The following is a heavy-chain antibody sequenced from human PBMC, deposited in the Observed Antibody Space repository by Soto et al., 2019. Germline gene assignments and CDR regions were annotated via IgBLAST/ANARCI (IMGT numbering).Heavy chain of an antibody. CDR1: GFTFSSYA. V-gene: IGHV3-23*01. D-gene: IGHD3-16*02. CDR2: ISGSGGST. Sequence: EVQLLESGGGLVQPGGSLRLSCAASGFTFSSYAMSWVRQAPGKGLEWVSAISGSGGSTYYADSVKGRFTISRDNSKNTLYLQMNSLRAEDMAVYYCAKDNYIWGSYRYYFDYWGQGTLVTVSS. CDR3: AKDNYIWGSYRYYFDY. J-gene: IGHJ4*02.